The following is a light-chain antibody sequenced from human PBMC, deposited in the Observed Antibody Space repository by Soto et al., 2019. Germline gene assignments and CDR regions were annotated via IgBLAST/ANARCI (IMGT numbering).Light chain of an antibody. J-gene: IGKJ1*01. CDR3: HQTDRIPES. CDR2: GAS. CDR1: QSTSLF. V-gene: IGKV1-39*01. Sequence: DIRMTQCPSSLSASGGDTVTITFRASQSTSLFLDWYQQKPGKAPKLRIYGASSLQRGVRSRFTANGSGTDFTLTISSLEPADFETDYGHQTDRIPESFGQGPKVEIK.